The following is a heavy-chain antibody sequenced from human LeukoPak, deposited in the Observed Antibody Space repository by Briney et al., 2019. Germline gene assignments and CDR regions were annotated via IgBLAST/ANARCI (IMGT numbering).Heavy chain of an antibody. D-gene: IGHD3-22*01. CDR1: GFTFSRYA. V-gene: IGHV3-23*01. CDR2: ISDTGGST. Sequence: GGSLRLSCAASGFTFSRYAMSWVRQAPGKGLEWLSAISDTGGSTYYTDSVKGLFTISRDNYRNTLYLQMNSLRVEDTAFYYCATLVFDSSGYSYFDYWGQGTLVTVSS. J-gene: IGHJ4*02. CDR3: ATLVFDSSGYSYFDY.